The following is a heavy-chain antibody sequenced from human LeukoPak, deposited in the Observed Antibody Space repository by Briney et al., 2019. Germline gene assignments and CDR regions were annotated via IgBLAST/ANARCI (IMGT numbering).Heavy chain of an antibody. Sequence: SETLSLTCTLPGGPISTYYWSWIRQPPGKGLECMGYILYSVITNYNPSITSRVSISVDTSKNQFYMSLNSVTDAATAVYHCARGLGYYDSSVGYWGQGILVTVSS. D-gene: IGHD3-22*01. V-gene: IGHV4-59*01. CDR1: GGPISTYY. J-gene: IGHJ4*02. CDR3: ARGLGYYDSSVGY. CDR2: ILYSVIT.